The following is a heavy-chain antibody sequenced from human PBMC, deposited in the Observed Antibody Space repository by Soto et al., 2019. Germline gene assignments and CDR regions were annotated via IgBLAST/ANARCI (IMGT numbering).Heavy chain of an antibody. CDR2: IGTAGDT. CDR1: GFTFSSYD. J-gene: IGHJ3*02. V-gene: IGHV3-13*01. CDR3: ARVLRSGWYAAFDI. D-gene: IGHD6-19*01. Sequence: GGSLRLSCVASGFTFSSYDMHWVRQATGKGLEWVSAIGTAGDTYYPGSVKGRFTISRENAKNSLYLQMNSLRAGDTAVYYCARVLRSGWYAAFDIWGQGTMVTVSS.